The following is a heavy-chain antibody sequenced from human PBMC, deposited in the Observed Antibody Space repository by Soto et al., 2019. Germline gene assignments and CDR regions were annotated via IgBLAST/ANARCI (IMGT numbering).Heavy chain of an antibody. CDR1: GYSFAGYW. V-gene: IGHV5-10-1*01. Sequence: LGEALKISGKGSGYSFAGYWITWVRQKPGKGLEWMGRIDPSDSQTYYSPSFRGHVTISATKSITTVFLQWSSLRASDTAMYYCARQIYDSDTGPNFQYYFDSWGQGTPVTVSS. CDR3: ARQIYDSDTGPNFQYYFDS. J-gene: IGHJ4*02. D-gene: IGHD3-22*01. CDR2: IDPSDSQT.